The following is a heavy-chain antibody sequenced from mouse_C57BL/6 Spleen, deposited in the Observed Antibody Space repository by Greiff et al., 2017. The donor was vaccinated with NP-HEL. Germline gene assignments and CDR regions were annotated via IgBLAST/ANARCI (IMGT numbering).Heavy chain of an antibody. D-gene: IGHD2-4*01. V-gene: IGHV1-22*01. J-gene: IGHJ3*01. CDR2: INPNNGGT. Sequence: EVQLKESGPELVKPGASVKMSCKASGYTFTDYNMHWVKQSHGKSLEWIGYINPNNGGTSYNQKFKGKATLTVNKSSSTAYMELRSLTSEDSAVYYCARSIYYDYDWFAYWGQGTLVTVSA. CDR3: ARSIYYDYDWFAY. CDR1: GYTFTDYN.